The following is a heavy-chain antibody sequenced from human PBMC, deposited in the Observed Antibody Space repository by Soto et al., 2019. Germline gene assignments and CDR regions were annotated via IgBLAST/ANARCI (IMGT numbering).Heavy chain of an antibody. V-gene: IGHV3-73*02. J-gene: IGHJ4*02. CDR2: IRSKANNYAT. Sequence: EVQLVESGGGLVQPGGSLKLSCAASGYTSSDSAMHWVRQASGKGLEWVGRIRSKANNYATVYGASVRGRFTISRDDSKNTAYLQMNSLKTEDTAVYYCARLWSEREPNFDYWGQGTLVSVSS. D-gene: IGHD1-26*01. CDR1: GYTSSDSA. CDR3: ARLWSEREPNFDY.